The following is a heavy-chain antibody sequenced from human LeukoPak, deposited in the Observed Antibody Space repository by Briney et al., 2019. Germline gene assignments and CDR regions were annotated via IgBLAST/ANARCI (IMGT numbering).Heavy chain of an antibody. Sequence: GGSLRLSCAASGFTFSSYAMSWVRQAPGKGLEWVSAISGSGGSTYYADSVKGRFTICRDNSKNSLYLQMNSLRAEDTAVYYCAKDPPYSSGWYVGYYFDYWGQGTLVTVSS. J-gene: IGHJ4*02. V-gene: IGHV3-23*01. D-gene: IGHD6-19*01. CDR3: AKDPPYSSGWYVGYYFDY. CDR1: GFTFSSYA. CDR2: ISGSGGST.